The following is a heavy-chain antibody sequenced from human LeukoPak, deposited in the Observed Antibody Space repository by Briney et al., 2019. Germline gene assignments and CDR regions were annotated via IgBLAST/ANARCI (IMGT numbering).Heavy chain of an antibody. D-gene: IGHD2/OR15-2a*01. J-gene: IGHJ4*02. Sequence: GGSLRLSCAASGFTFSSYWMYWVRQAPGKGLVWVSGISSDGTSTRYADSVKGRFTISRDNAKTTLYLQMNSLRAEDTAVYYCARDRLSHFDYWGQGTLVTVSS. CDR3: ARDRLSHFDY. CDR1: GFTFSSYW. CDR2: ISSDGTST. V-gene: IGHV3-74*01.